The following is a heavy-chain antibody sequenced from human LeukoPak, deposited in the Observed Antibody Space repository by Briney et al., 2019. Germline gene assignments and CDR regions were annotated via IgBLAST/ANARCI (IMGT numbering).Heavy chain of an antibody. V-gene: IGHV1-2*02. Sequence: ASVKVSCKASGYTFTGYYMHWVRQAPGQGLEWMGWINPNSGDTNYAQKLQGRVTMTTDTSTSTAYMELRSLRSDDTAVYYCARVEYYYDSSGYFPPDYWGQGTLVTVSS. CDR1: GYTFTGYY. CDR3: ARVEYYYDSSGYFPPDY. J-gene: IGHJ4*02. D-gene: IGHD3-22*01. CDR2: INPNSGDT.